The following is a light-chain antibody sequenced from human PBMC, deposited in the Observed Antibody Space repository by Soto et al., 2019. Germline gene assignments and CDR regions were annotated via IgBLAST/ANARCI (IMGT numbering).Light chain of an antibody. Sequence: AIQLTQSPSSLSASVGDRVTITCRASQDIYSALAWYQQKPGKAPNLLIYDASGLETGVPSRFTGSGSGRDFSLTFSSLQPEDFATYYCQQYDSYPHTFGQGTRLEIK. CDR1: QDIYSA. V-gene: IGKV1-13*02. J-gene: IGKJ5*01. CDR3: QQYDSYPHT. CDR2: DAS.